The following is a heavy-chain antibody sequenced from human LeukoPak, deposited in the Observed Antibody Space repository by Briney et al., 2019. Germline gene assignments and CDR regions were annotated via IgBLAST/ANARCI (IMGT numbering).Heavy chain of an antibody. CDR1: GFTFSSYA. Sequence: PGGSLRLSCAASGFTFSSYAMHWVRQAPGKGLEWVAVISYDGSNKYYADSVKGRFTISRDNSKNTLYLQMNSLRAEDTAVYYCARSRIAAAGTIDYWGQGTLVTVSS. V-gene: IGHV3-30-3*01. CDR3: ARSRIAAAGTIDY. CDR2: ISYDGSNK. D-gene: IGHD6-13*01. J-gene: IGHJ4*02.